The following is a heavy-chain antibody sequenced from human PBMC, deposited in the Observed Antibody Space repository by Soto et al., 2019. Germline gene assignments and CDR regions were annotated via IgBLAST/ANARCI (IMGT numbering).Heavy chain of an antibody. J-gene: IGHJ4*02. CDR3: ARGWLL. Sequence: QVQLQESGPGLVKPSETLSLTCTVSGGSVSSGSYYWSWIRQPPGKGLEWIGYIYYSGSTNYKPSLKSRVTISVDTSKNQFSLKLSSVTAADTAVYYCARGWLLWGQGTLVTVSS. V-gene: IGHV4-61*01. D-gene: IGHD3-10*01. CDR2: IYYSGST. CDR1: GGSVSSGSYY.